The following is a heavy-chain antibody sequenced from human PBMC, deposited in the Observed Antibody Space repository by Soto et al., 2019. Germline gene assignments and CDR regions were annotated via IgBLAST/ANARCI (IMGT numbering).Heavy chain of an antibody. CDR3: ARGAEMSTLTKWFDP. J-gene: IGHJ5*02. V-gene: IGHV3-11*01. CDR2: ISRDANAI. Sequence: PGGSLRLSCAASGFTFSDYYMSWIRQAPGKGLEWLAYISRDANAIFYADSVNGRFTISRDNAKNSLFLQMDDLRAEDTGMFFCARGAEMSTLTKWFDPWGQGTLVTVS. D-gene: IGHD1-1*01. CDR1: GFTFSDYY.